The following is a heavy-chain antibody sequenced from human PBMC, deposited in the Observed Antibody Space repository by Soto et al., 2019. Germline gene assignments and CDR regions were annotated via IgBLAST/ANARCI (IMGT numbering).Heavy chain of an antibody. Sequence: GGSLRLSCAASGFTFSHYAMHWVRQAPGKGLEWVAAISYDGSNKYFADSVKGRFTISRDDSKNTLYLQMNSLRAEDTAMYYCAKSTAIVLMVYAGADYWGQGTLVTVSS. CDR1: GFTFSHYA. CDR2: ISYDGSNK. J-gene: IGHJ4*02. V-gene: IGHV3-30*18. CDR3: AKSTAIVLMVYAGADY. D-gene: IGHD2-8*01.